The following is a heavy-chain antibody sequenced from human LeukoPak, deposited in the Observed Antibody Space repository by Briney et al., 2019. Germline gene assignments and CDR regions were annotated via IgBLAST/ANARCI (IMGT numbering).Heavy chain of an antibody. Sequence: SETLSLTCTVSGGSISSGSYYWSWIRQPAGKGLEWIGRIYTSGSTNYNPSLKSRVTISVDTSKNQFSLKLSSVTAAGTAVYYCARDLRNGMDVWGQGTTVTVSS. CDR2: IYTSGST. CDR1: GGSISSGSYY. CDR3: ARDLRNGMDV. V-gene: IGHV4-61*02. J-gene: IGHJ6*02.